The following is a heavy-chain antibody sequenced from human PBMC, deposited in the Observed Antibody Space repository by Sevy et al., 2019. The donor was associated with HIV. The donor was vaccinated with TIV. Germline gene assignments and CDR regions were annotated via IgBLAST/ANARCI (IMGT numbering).Heavy chain of an antibody. CDR2: ISYDGNIQ. V-gene: IGHV3-30*18. D-gene: IGHD5-18*01. J-gene: IGHJ4*02. Sequence: EGSLRLSCAASGLTFSTYGMHWVRQAPGKGLEWVAVISYDGNIQYYADSMKGRFTVSRDNSKNTLYLQMNSLRAEDSAVYYCAKDQGGYNYAPGYWGQGTLVTVSS. CDR1: GLTFSTYG. CDR3: AKDQGGYNYAPGY.